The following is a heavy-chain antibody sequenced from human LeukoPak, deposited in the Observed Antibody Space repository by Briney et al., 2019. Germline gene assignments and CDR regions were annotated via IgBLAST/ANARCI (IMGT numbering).Heavy chain of an antibody. CDR2: TYYRSKWKN. D-gene: IGHD6-13*01. V-gene: IGHV6-1*01. CDR1: GDSVYSNTAA. CDR3: ARHWETSSWYVDY. J-gene: IGHJ4*02. Sequence: SQTLSLTCAISGDSVYSNTAAWNWIRQSPSRGLEWLGRTYYRSKWKNEYAGSVKSRITINADTSRNQLSLKLSSVTAADTAVYYCARHWETSSWYVDYWGQGTLVTVSS.